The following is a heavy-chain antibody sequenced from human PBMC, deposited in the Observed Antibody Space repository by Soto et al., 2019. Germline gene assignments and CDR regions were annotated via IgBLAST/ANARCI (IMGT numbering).Heavy chain of an antibody. Sequence: SETLSLTCTVSGGSISSYYWSWIRQPPGKGLEWIGYIYYSGSTNYNPSLKSRVTISVDTSKNQFSLKLSSVTAADTAVYYCARRAGVYFDYWGQGTLVTVSS. CDR1: GGSISSYY. J-gene: IGHJ4*02. V-gene: IGHV4-59*08. CDR3: ARRAGVYFDY. CDR2: IYYSGST.